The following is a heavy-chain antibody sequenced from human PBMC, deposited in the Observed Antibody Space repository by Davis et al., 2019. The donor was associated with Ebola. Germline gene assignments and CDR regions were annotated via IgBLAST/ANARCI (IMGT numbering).Heavy chain of an antibody. D-gene: IGHD3-9*01. CDR1: GGSISSSTYY. V-gene: IGHV4-30-4*01. J-gene: IGHJ4*02. Sequence: MPSETLSLTCTVSGGSISSSTYYWSWIRQPPGKGLEWIGYIYYSGNTYYNPSLKSRVIISVDTSKNQFSLKLSSVTAADTAVYYCARGGDFTWYYDILTGYSPFDYWGQGTLVTVSS. CDR3: ARGGDFTWYYDILTGYSPFDY. CDR2: IYYSGNT.